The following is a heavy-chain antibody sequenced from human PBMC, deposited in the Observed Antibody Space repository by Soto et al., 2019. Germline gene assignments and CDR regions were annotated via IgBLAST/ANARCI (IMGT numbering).Heavy chain of an antibody. J-gene: IGHJ6*03. V-gene: IGHV4-39*01. CDR3: ARLVVPAHDYYYMDV. CDR2: IYYSGST. Sequence: SDTLSLTCTVSGGSISSSSYYWGWIRQPPGKGLEWIGSIYYSGSTYYNPSLKSRVTISVDTSKNQFSLKLSSVTAADTAVYYCARLVVPAHDYYYMDVWGKGTTVTVSS. CDR1: GGSISSSSYY. D-gene: IGHD2-2*01.